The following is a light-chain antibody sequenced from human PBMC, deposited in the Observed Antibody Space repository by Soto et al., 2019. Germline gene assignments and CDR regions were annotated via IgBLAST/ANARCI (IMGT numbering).Light chain of an antibody. CDR1: SSDVGDYNY. Sequence: QSVLTQPASVSGSPGQSITISCTGTSSDVGDYNYVSWYQQHPGKAPKLMIYDVSNRPSGVSNRFSGSKSGNTASLTISGLQAEDEADYYCSSYTSTSPCVFGTGTKVTVL. V-gene: IGLV2-14*01. J-gene: IGLJ1*01. CDR2: DVS. CDR3: SSYTSTSPCV.